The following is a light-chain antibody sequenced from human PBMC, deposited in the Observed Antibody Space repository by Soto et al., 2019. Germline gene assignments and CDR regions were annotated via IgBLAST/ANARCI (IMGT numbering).Light chain of an antibody. J-gene: IGLJ1*01. CDR2: EVG. V-gene: IGLV2-14*01. CDR1: NSDVGGHNY. Sequence: QSVLTQPASVSGSLGQSITISCTGSNSDVGGHNYVSWYQQHPGKAPKLMIYEVGMRPSGVSTRFSGSKSGNTASLTISGLQAEDEADYYCSSYTSTILYVFGTGTKVTVL. CDR3: SSYTSTILYV.